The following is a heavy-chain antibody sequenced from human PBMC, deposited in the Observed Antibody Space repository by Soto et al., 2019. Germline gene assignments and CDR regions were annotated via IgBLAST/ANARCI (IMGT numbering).Heavy chain of an antibody. Sequence: NPSETLSLTCTVSGGSISSGDYYWSWIRQHPGKGLEWIGYIYYSGSTYYNPSLKSRVTISVDTSKNQFSLKLSSVTAADTAVYYCARVFGFGGMDVWGQGTTVTVS. D-gene: IGHD3-10*01. CDR2: IYYSGST. J-gene: IGHJ6*02. CDR1: GGSISSGDYY. V-gene: IGHV4-31*03. CDR3: ARVFGFGGMDV.